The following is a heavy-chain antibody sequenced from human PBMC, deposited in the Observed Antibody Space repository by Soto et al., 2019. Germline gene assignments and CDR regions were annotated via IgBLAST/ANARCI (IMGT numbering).Heavy chain of an antibody. J-gene: IGHJ4*02. D-gene: IGHD5-18*01. CDR3: ARAPPYYSYGDY. CDR1: GFTFSDYY. CDR2: ISSSGSTI. Sequence: QVQLVESGGGWVKPGGSLRLSCAASGFTFSDYYMSWIRQAPGKGLEWVSYISSSGSTIYYSDSVKGRFSISRDNAKNSLYLQMNSQRAEDTAVYYCARAPPYYSYGDYWGQGTLVTVSS. V-gene: IGHV3-11*01.